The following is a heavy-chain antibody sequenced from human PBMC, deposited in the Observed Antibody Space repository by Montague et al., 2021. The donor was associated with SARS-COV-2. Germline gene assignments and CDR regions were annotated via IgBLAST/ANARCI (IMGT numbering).Heavy chain of an antibody. CDR2: IYSGGST. V-gene: IGHV3-53*01. D-gene: IGHD1-26*01. J-gene: IGHJ4*02. CDR1: GFTVSTNY. CDR3: TRGFHSGY. Sequence: SLRLSCAASGFTVSTNYMSWVRQAPGKGLEWVSVIYSGGSTYHAYSMKGRCTISRDNAKNTVYLQMSSLRIEDTAVYYCTRGFHSGYWGQGTLVTVSS.